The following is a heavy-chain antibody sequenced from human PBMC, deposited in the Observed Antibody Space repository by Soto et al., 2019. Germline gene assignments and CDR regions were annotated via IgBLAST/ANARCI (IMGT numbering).Heavy chain of an antibody. J-gene: IGHJ4*02. Sequence: EVQLVESGGGLVKPGGSLRLSCAASGFTFSSYSMNWVRQAPGKGLEWVSSISSSSSYIYYADSVKGRFTISRDNAKNSLYLQMNSLRAEDTAVYYCAKGVDRFKGYYFDYWGQGTLVTVSS. D-gene: IGHD5-12*01. CDR2: ISSSSSYI. CDR1: GFTFSSYS. CDR3: AKGVDRFKGYYFDY. V-gene: IGHV3-21*01.